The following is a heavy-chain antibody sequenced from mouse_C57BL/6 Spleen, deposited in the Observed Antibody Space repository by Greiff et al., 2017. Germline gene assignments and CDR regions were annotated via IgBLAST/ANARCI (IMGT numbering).Heavy chain of an antibody. CDR3: TRAYGNYEAMDY. CDR1: GFTFSSYA. J-gene: IGHJ4*01. D-gene: IGHD2-1*01. CDR2: ISSGGDYI. V-gene: IGHV5-9-1*02. Sequence: EVQGVESGEGLVKPGGSLKLSCAASGFTFSSYAMSWVRQTPEKRLEWVAYISSGGDYIYYADTVKGRFTISRDNARNTLYLQMSSLKSEDTAMYYCTRAYGNYEAMDYWGQGTSVTVSS.